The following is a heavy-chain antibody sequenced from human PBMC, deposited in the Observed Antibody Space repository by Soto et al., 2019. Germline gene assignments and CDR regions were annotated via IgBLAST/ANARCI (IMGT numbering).Heavy chain of an antibody. CDR3: AEDLTRQLAYWLDP. D-gene: IGHD6-6*01. V-gene: IGHV1-2*03. J-gene: IGHJ5*02. CDR2: INAHSGGT. Sequence: GGSVKVSGKAPGFPCTDYSIHSLFQSPGQCLEWTGLINAHSGGTEYAQKFQARVTLTRDTSIATAYLTLTSLTSDDTALCYCAEDLTRQLAYWLDPWGQGTEVTVSS. CDR1: GFPCTDYS.